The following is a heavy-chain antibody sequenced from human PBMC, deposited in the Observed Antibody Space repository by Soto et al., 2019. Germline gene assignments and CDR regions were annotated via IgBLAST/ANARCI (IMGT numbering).Heavy chain of an antibody. CDR3: ALAGYDSNYYAVTPLSAGHF. J-gene: IGHJ4*02. D-gene: IGHD4-4*01. CDR1: GFTFGDYY. CDR2: ISSSGSII. Sequence: QVQLVVSGGGLVKPGGSLRLSCAASGFTFGDYYISWIRQAPGKGLEWVSYISSSGSIIYYADSVKGRFTISRDNAKNSLYLQMNSLRAEDTAVYYCALAGYDSNYYAVTPLSAGHFWGQGTLVTVSS. V-gene: IGHV3-11*01.